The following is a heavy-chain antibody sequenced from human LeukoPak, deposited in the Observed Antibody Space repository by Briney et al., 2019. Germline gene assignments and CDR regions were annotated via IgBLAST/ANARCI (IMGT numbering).Heavy chain of an antibody. V-gene: IGHV2-70*04. D-gene: IGHD6-19*01. CDR2: IDWDDDK. J-gene: IGHJ4*02. CDR1: GFSLITSGMR. Sequence: ESGPALVKXTQTLTLTCTFSGFSLITSGMRVSWIRQPPGKALEWLARIDWDDDKFYSTSLKTRLTISKDTSKNQVVLTMTNMDPVDTATSYCAWKSSYSSGWDWGQGTLVTVSS. CDR3: AWKSSYSSGWD.